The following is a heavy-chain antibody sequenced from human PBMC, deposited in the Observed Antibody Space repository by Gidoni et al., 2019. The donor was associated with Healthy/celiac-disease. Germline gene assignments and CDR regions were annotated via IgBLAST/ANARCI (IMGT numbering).Heavy chain of an antibody. Sequence: CAASGFTFSSYSMNWVRQAPGKGLEWVSYISSSSSTIYYADSVKGRFTISRDNAKNSLYLQMNSLRDEDTAVYYCARDRWGDYGDYINWFDPWGQGTLVTVSS. D-gene: IGHD4-17*01. CDR3: ARDRWGDYGDYINWFDP. CDR1: GFTFSSYS. J-gene: IGHJ5*02. CDR2: ISSSSSTI. V-gene: IGHV3-48*02.